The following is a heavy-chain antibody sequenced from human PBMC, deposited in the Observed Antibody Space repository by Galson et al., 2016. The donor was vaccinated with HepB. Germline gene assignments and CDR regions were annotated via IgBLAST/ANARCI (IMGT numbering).Heavy chain of an antibody. V-gene: IGHV1-18*01. D-gene: IGHD1-1*01. J-gene: IGHJ6*02. Sequence: SVKVSCKASGYTFTSYEINWVRQATGQGLEWMGWISANSGDTQYSQKVQGRVTLTTEASTTTAHLELRSLRSDDTAVYYCAGDKRHGLDVWGQGTTVTVSS. CDR2: ISANSGDT. CDR1: GYTFTSYE. CDR3: AGDKRHGLDV.